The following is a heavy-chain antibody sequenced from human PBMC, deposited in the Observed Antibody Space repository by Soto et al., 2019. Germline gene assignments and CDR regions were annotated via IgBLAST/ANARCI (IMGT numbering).Heavy chain of an antibody. CDR2: ISYDGSNK. J-gene: IGHJ6*02. CDR3: AREEGLQLWSQGYYYYGMDV. Sequence: VAVISYDGSNKYYADSVKGRFTISRDNSKNTLYLQMNSLRAEDTAVYYCAREEGLQLWSQGYYYYGMDVWGQGTTVTVSS. V-gene: IGHV3-30-3*01. D-gene: IGHD5-18*01.